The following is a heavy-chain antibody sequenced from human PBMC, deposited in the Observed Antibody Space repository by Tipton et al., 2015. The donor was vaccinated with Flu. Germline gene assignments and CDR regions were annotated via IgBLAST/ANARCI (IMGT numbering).Heavy chain of an antibody. Sequence: QSEAEVKKPGSSVKVSCKAPGGTFSSLAISWVRQAPGQGLEWMGGIIPMLDTTNYAQKFQGRVTLTADESTSIAYMELRSLRSEDTAVYYCARASRLLSFGYISGAFDIWGQGTMVTVSS. J-gene: IGHJ3*02. CDR1: GGTFSSLA. CDR3: ARASRLLSFGYISGAFDI. D-gene: IGHD3-16*01. CDR2: IIPMLDTT. V-gene: IGHV1-69*01.